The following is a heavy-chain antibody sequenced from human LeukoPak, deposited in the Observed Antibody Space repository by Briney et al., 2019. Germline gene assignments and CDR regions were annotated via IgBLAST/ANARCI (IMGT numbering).Heavy chain of an antibody. V-gene: IGHV3-74*01. CDR3: TRSGRGGAFDV. CDR2: IYSDGSRT. J-gene: IGHJ3*01. CDR1: GFTFSSYW. Sequence: PGGSLRLSCAPSGFTFSSYWMHWVRHGPGKGLVWVSRIYSDGSRTTYADSVKGRLTISGDNAKNTLYLQMNSLRVEDTAMYYCTRSGRGGAFDVWGRGTMVTASS. D-gene: IGHD1-26*01.